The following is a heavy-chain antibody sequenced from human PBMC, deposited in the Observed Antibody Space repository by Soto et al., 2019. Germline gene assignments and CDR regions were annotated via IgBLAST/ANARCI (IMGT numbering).Heavy chain of an antibody. Sequence: QVQLVQSGAEVKKPGASVKVSCKASGYTFTSYGISWVRQAPGQGLEWMGWISAYNGNTNYAQKLQCRVTMTTDTSTSTAYMELRSLRSDDTAVYYCARDGYSSGWYASYYYYYMDVWGKGTTVTVSS. CDR2: ISAYNGNT. J-gene: IGHJ6*03. D-gene: IGHD6-19*01. V-gene: IGHV1-18*01. CDR3: ARDGYSSGWYASYYYYYMDV. CDR1: GYTFTSYG.